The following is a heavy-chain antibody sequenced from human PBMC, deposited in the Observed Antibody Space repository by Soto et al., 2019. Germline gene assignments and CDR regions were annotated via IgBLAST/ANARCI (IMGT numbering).Heavy chain of an antibody. CDR3: ARGGIAAAGNNWFDP. J-gene: IGHJ5*02. CDR2: INHSGIT. CDR1: GGSFSGYY. Sequence: LSLTCAVYGGSFSGYYWSWIRQPPGKGLEWIGEINHSGITNYNPSLKSRVTISVDTSKNQFSLKLSSVTAADTAVYYCARGGIAAAGNNWFDPWGQGTLVTVSS. V-gene: IGHV4-34*01. D-gene: IGHD6-13*01.